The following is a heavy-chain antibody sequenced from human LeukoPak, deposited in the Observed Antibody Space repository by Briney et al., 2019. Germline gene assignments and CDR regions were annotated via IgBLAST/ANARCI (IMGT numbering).Heavy chain of an antibody. CDR2: INHSGST. Sequence: PSETLSLTCAVYGGSFSGYYWGWIRQPPGKGLEWIGEINHSGSTNYNPSLKSRVTISVDTSKNQFSLKLSSVTAADTAVYYCARALIWQQLSYFDYWGQGTLVTVSS. J-gene: IGHJ4*02. D-gene: IGHD6-13*01. CDR1: GGSFSGYY. CDR3: ARALIWQQLSYFDY. V-gene: IGHV4-34*01.